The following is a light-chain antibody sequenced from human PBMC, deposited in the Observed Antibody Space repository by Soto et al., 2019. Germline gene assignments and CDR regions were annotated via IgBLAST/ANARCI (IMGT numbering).Light chain of an antibody. J-gene: IGKJ3*01. Sequence: EIVMTQSPATLSVSPGERATLSCRASQSVSSNLAWYQQKPGQAPRLLIYGAPTRATGIPARFSGSGSGTEFTLTINSLQSEDFAVYYCQQYHNWLLFTFGPGTKVDIK. CDR3: QQYHNWLLFT. CDR2: GAP. CDR1: QSVSSN. V-gene: IGKV3-15*01.